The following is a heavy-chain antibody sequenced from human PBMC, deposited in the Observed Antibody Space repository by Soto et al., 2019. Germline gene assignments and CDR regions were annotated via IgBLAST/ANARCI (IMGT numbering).Heavy chain of an antibody. CDR3: ERGKMSEMDTIVREEWFAP. D-gene: IGHD2-21*01. Sequence: QVQLVHSGAEVKKPGSSVTVSCKASGGTFNNHAINWVRQAPGQGLEWMGGIIHIVGTSNYAQKFQGRVTITADESTITAYMELSSLESEDTDLYDCERGKMSEMDTIVREEWFAPWGQGTLVTVSP. J-gene: IGHJ5*02. V-gene: IGHV1-69*01. CDR2: IIHIVGTS. CDR1: GGTFNNHA.